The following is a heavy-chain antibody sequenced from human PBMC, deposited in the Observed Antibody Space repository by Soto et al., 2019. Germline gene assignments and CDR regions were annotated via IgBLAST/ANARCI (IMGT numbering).Heavy chain of an antibody. D-gene: IGHD1-26*01. V-gene: IGHV3-23*01. J-gene: IGHJ4*02. CDR3: AKDVRSGSYYDY. CDR1: GFTFSSYA. Sequence: EVQLLESGGGLVRPGGSLRLSCAASGFTFSSYAMSWVRQAPGKGLEWVSAISGSGGSTYYADSVKGRFTISRDNSKNTLYLQMNSLRAEDTAVYYCAKDVRSGSYYDYWGQGTLVTVSS. CDR2: ISGSGGST.